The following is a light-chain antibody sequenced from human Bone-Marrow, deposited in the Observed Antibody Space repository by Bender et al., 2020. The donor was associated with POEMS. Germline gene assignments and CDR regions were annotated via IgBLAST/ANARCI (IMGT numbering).Light chain of an antibody. CDR3: QSVDSSGTYV. V-gene: IGLV3-25*03. J-gene: IGLJ1*01. CDR1: ALPKRF. Sequence: SYELTQPPSVSVSPGQTARITCSGDALPKRFAYWYQQKPGQAPVLVIYKDSERPSGSPERFSGSSSGATVTLNISGAQAEDEADYYCQSVDSSGTYVFGTGTKVTVL. CDR2: KDS.